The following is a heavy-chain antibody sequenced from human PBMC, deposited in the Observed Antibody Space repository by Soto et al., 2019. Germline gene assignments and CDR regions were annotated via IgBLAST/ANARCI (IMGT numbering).Heavy chain of an antibody. V-gene: IGHV1-46*01. CDR3: ARGVAAGPYYYYYGMDV. J-gene: IGHJ6*02. D-gene: IGHD6-13*01. CDR2: INPGGGST. CDR1: GYTFTSYY. Sequence: VKVSCKASGYTFTSYYMHWVRQAPGQGLEWMGIINPGGGSTSYAQKFQGRVTMTRDTSTSTVYMELSSLRSEDTAVYYCARGVAAGPYYYYYGMDVWGQGTTVTVSS.